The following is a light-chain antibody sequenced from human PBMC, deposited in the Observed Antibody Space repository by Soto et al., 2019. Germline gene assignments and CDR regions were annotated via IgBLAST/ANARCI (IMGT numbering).Light chain of an antibody. CDR1: QSVTSN. Sequence: EIVLTQSPATLSLSPGERATLSCRASQSVTSNLAWYQQKPGQAPRLLIYDASNRATGIPARFSGSGSGTDFTLTISSLEPGDFAVYYCQQRNTWPTFGPGTKVDIK. J-gene: IGKJ3*01. V-gene: IGKV3-11*01. CDR2: DAS. CDR3: QQRNTWPT.